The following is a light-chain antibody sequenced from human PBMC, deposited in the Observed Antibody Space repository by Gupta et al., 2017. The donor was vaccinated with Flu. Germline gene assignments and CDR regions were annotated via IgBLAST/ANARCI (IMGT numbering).Light chain of an antibody. CDR2: EVI. Sequence: KAPQRVIYEVINRPSEVATRFSGAKSGDTASLTISGLQAEDEADYYCSSDTSSSRLVFGGGTRLTVL. J-gene: IGLJ2*01. CDR3: SSDTSSSRLV. V-gene: IGLV2-14*01.